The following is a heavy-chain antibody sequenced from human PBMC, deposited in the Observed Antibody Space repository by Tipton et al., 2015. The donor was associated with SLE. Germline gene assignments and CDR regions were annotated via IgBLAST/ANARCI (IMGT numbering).Heavy chain of an antibody. CDR1: GGSISSYY. Sequence: GLVKPSETLSLTCTVSGGSISSYYWSWIRQPPGKGLEWIGYIYDSGSTYYNPSLKSRVTISVDTSKNQFSLKLSSVTAADTAVYYCARDLRHSSSLGYYYGMDVWGQGTTVTVSS. CDR3: ARDLRHSSSLGYYYGMDV. CDR2: IYDSGST. V-gene: IGHV4-59*01. D-gene: IGHD6-6*01. J-gene: IGHJ6*02.